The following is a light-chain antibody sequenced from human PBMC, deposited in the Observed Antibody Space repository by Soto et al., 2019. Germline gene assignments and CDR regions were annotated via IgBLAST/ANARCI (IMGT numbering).Light chain of an antibody. J-gene: IGLJ3*02. CDR1: SGHSSYI. CDR3: ETWDSLM. CDR2: LEGSGSY. Sequence: QSVLTQSSSASASLGSSVKLTCTLSSGHSSYIIAWHQQQPGKAPRYLMKLEGSGSYNKGSGVPDRFSGSSSGADRYLTISNLQSEDEADYYCETWDSLMFGGGTTLTVL. V-gene: IGLV4-60*03.